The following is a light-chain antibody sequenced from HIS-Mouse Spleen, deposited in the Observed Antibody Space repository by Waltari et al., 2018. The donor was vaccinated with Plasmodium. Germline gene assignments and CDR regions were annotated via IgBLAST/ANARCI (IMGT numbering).Light chain of an antibody. CDR2: EGS. J-gene: IGLJ2*01. CDR1: RSRVGNYNL. Sequence: QSALTQPASVSGSPGQSTPISCNATRSRVGNYNLVPWYQQHPGKAPKLMIYEGSKRPSGVSNRFSGSKSGNTASLTISGLQAEDEADYYCSSYAGSNNLVFGGGTKLTVL. CDR3: SSYAGSNNLV. V-gene: IGLV2-23*01.